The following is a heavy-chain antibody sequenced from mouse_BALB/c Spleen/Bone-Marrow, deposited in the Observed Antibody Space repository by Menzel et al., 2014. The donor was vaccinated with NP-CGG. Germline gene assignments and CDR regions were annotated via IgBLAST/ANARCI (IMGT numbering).Heavy chain of an antibody. V-gene: IGHV5-9-3*01. Sequence: DVQLVESGAGLVKPGGSLKLSCPASGFTFSSYPMSWVRQTPEKRLERVATISSGGSYTYYPDSVKGRFTISRDDAKNALLLQMSSMRYEDAAMYCGTRRGITRLLDYWGQGTTLTVSS. CDR3: TRRGITRLLDY. CDR2: ISSGGSYT. J-gene: IGHJ2*01. CDR1: GFTFSSYP. D-gene: IGHD2-4*01.